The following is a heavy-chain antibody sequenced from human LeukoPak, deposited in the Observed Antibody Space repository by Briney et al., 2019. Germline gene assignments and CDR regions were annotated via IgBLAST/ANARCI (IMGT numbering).Heavy chain of an antibody. CDR1: VFTFSSYG. J-gene: IGHJ4*02. Sequence: GRSLRLSCAASVFTFSSYGMHWVRQAPGKGLEWVAVISYDGSNKYYADSVKGRFTISRDNSKNTLYLQMNSLRAEDTAVYYCAKPLPPVQFSAAPFDYWGQGTLVTVSS. CDR3: AKPLPPVQFSAAPFDY. V-gene: IGHV3-30*18. CDR2: ISYDGSNK. D-gene: IGHD2-15*01.